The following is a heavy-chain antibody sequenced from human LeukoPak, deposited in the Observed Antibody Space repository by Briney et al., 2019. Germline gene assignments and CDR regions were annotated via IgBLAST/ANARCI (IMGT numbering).Heavy chain of an antibody. V-gene: IGHV4-30-4*01. CDR2: IYYSGST. D-gene: IGHD2-15*01. Sequence: PSETLSLTCTVSGGSISSGDYYWSWIRQPPGKGLEWIGYIYYSGSTYYNPSLKSRVTISVDTSKNQFSLKLSSVTAADTAVYYCARDHCSGGCCHGSDAFDIWGQGTMVTVSS. CDR1: GGSISSGDYY. J-gene: IGHJ3*02. CDR3: ARDHCSGGCCHGSDAFDI.